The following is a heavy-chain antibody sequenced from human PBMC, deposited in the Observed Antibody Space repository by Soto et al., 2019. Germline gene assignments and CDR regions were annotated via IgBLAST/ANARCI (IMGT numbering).Heavy chain of an antibody. CDR2: VSSYNGNT. Sequence: QVQLVQSGPEVKKPGASVTVSCKTSGYTFTDHGIDWVRQAPGQGLEWVGWVSSYNGNTNYAYNLKDRVIMTTDASTSSACMELRGLRSDDTAGYYCAREVEGSYSPADFWGQGTPVTVSS. V-gene: IGHV1-18*01. J-gene: IGHJ4*02. CDR1: GYTFTDHG. CDR3: AREVEGSYSPADF. D-gene: IGHD3-10*01.